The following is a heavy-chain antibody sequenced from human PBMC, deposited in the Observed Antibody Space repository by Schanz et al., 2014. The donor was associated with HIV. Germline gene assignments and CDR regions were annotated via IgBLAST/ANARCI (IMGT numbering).Heavy chain of an antibody. CDR2: ISGGGGKT. CDR3: ARPDYDFWVDV. D-gene: IGHD3-3*01. J-gene: IGHJ6*02. CDR1: GFSFSSFG. V-gene: IGHV3-23*04. Sequence: VQLVESGGGVVQPGRSLRLSCAASGFSFSSFGFHWVRQAPGKGLEWVSIISGGGGKTYYADSVKGRFTISRDSSKNTVYLQMNGLRAEDTAVYYCARPDYDFWVDVWGQGTTVTVS.